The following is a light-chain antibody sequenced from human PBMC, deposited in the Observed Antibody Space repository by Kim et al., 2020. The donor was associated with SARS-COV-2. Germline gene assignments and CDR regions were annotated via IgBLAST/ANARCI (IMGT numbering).Light chain of an antibody. CDR1: QSVSSN. CDR2: GAS. J-gene: IGKJ2*01. Sequence: VSPGERATLSCRASQSVSSNLAWYQQKLGQAPRLLIYGASTRATGIPARFSGSGSGTEFTLTISSLQSEDFAVYYCQQYNNLPPYTFGQGTKLEI. CDR3: QQYNNLPPYT. V-gene: IGKV3-15*01.